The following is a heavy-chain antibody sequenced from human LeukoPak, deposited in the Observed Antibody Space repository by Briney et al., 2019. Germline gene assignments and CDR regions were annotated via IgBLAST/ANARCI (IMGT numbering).Heavy chain of an antibody. Sequence: TGGSLRLSCAASGYTFSDLSVNWVRQAPGKGLEWVSSISVRSNYRYYADSVRGRFTISRDDARDSLFLQMNSLRAEDTAVYFCVRLRRNNDRSGYYYYYDYWGQGTLVTVSS. CDR2: ISVRSNYR. V-gene: IGHV3-21*01. D-gene: IGHD3-22*01. CDR3: VRLRRNNDRSGYYYYYDY. CDR1: GYTFSDLS. J-gene: IGHJ4*02.